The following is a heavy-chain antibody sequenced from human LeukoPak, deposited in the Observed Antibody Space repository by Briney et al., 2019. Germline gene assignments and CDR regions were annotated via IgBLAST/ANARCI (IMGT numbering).Heavy chain of an antibody. CDR2: ISGSGGST. D-gene: IGHD2-8*01. CDR3: ARGYGVEDGVSDY. J-gene: IGHJ4*02. V-gene: IGHV3-23*01. CDR1: GFTFSSYA. Sequence: GGSLRLSCAASGFTFSSYAMSWVRQAPGKGLEWVSAISGSGGSTYYADSVKGRFTISRDNSKNTLYLQMNSLRAEDTAVYYCARGYGVEDGVSDYWGQGTLVTVSS.